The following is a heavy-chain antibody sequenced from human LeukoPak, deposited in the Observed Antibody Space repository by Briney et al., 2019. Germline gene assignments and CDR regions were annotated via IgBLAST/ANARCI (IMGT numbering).Heavy chain of an antibody. V-gene: IGHV3-23*01. CDR3: AKDYIRGDYGDYVGVFFDY. CDR1: GLTFSSYA. D-gene: IGHD4-17*01. Sequence: GGSLRLSCAASGLTFSSYAMSWVRQAPGKGLEWVSAISGSGGSTYYADSAKGRFTISRDNSKNTLYLQMNSLRAEDTAVYYCAKDYIRGDYGDYVGVFFDYWGQGTLVTVSS. J-gene: IGHJ4*02. CDR2: ISGSGGST.